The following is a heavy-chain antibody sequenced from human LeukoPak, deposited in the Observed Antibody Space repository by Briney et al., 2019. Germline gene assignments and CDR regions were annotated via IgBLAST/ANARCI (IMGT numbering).Heavy chain of an antibody. D-gene: IGHD5-18*01. CDR2: IYSGGST. CDR1: GFTVSSNY. V-gene: IGHV3-66*02. Sequence: GGSLRLSCAASGFTVSSNYMSWVRQAPGKGLEWFSVIYSGGSTYYADSVKGRFTISRDNSKNTLYLQMNSLRAEDTAVYYCARLKFRAMADYWGQGPLVTVSS. J-gene: IGHJ4*02. CDR3: ARLKFRAMADY.